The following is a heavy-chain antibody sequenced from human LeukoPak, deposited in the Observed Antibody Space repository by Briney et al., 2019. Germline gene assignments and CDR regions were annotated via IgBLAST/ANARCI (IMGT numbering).Heavy chain of an antibody. Sequence: SQTLSLTCAVSGGSISSGGYSWSWIRQPPGKGLEWIGYIYHSGSTYYNPSLKSRVTISVDTSKNQFSLKLSSVTAADTAVYYCARDSDGAVTHWGQGTLVTVSS. J-gene: IGHJ4*02. CDR1: GGSISSGGYS. CDR3: ARDSDGAVTH. V-gene: IGHV4-30-2*01. D-gene: IGHD4-17*01. CDR2: IYHSGST.